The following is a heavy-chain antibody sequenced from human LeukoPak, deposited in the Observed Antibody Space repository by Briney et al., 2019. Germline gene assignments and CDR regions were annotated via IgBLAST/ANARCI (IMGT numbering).Heavy chain of an antibody. V-gene: IGHV3-74*01. J-gene: IGHJ4*02. Sequence: GGSLSLSCPASGFILSSYWMQWVRQDPGAGMVWVSLINTDGTTTNYADSVKGRFTIPRDNAKNTLYLQMNGLRAEDTAVYYCARDNSGYDYCYWGQGTLGTVSS. CDR3: ARDNSGYDYCY. CDR2: INTDGTTT. CDR1: GFILSSYW. D-gene: IGHD5-12*01.